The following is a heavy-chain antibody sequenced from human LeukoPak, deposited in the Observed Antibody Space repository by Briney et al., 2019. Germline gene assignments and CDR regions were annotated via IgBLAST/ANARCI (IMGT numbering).Heavy chain of an antibody. CDR1: GYTLTSYG. J-gene: IGHJ5*02. Sequence: GASVKVSCKASGYTLTSYGISWVRQAPGQGLEWMGWISAYNGNTNYAQKLQGRVTMTTDTSTSTAYMELRSLRSDDTAVYYCAGDGYCSSTSCYTNWFDPWGQGTLVSVSS. CDR2: ISAYNGNT. CDR3: AGDGYCSSTSCYTNWFDP. V-gene: IGHV1-18*01. D-gene: IGHD2-2*02.